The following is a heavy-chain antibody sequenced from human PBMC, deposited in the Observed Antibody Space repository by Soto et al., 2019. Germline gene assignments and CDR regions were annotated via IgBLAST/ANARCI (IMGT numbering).Heavy chain of an antibody. V-gene: IGHV3-30*03. D-gene: IGHD1-26*01. Sequence: PGGSLRISCAASGFTFSNYAMHWVRQAPGKGLEWVALTSYDGNNEYYTDSVKGRFTISRDNSKNTLFLQMNSPRPEDTAVYYCARQRDGREGDYWGQGTLVTVSS. CDR2: TSYDGNNE. CDR3: ARQRDGREGDY. CDR1: GFTFSNYA. J-gene: IGHJ4*02.